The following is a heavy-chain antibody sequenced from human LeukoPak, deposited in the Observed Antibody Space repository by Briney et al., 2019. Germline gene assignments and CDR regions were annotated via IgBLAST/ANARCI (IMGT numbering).Heavy chain of an antibody. D-gene: IGHD6-6*01. CDR3: ARDLQLSAVYYFDS. CDR2: ISSGSEK. J-gene: IGHJ4*02. Sequence: GGSLRLSCEASGFTFSIFPMQWVRQAPGKGLEWVALISSGSEKYYADSVKGRFTISRDNSKNMLYLQMNSLRADDTAVYYCARDLQLSAVYYFDSWGQGTLVIVSS. CDR1: GFTFSIFP. V-gene: IGHV3-30*04.